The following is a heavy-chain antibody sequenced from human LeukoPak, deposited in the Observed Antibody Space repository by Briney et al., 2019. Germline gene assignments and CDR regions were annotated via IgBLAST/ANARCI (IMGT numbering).Heavy chain of an antibody. CDR3: ARDLYGAFDY. CDR1: GGSISSHY. J-gene: IGHJ4*02. Sequence: SETLSLTCTVPGGSISSHYWSWIRQPPGKGLEWIGYIYYSGNTNYNSSLKSRVTISVDTSKNQFSLKLSSVTAADTAMYYCARDLYGAFDYWGQGTLVTVSS. V-gene: IGHV4-59*11. CDR2: IYYSGNT. D-gene: IGHD4-17*01.